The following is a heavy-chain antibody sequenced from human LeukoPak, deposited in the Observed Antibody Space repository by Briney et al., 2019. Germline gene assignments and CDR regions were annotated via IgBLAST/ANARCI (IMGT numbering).Heavy chain of an antibody. V-gene: IGHV3-74*01. CDR1: GFTFSSYW. Sequence: PGGSLRLSCAASGFTFSSYWMLWVRQAPGKGLVWVSRISSDGSDTNYADSVKGRFTISRDNAKNTLYLPMNSLRAEDTAVYYCARGSYSLGGFDYWGQGTLVTVSS. J-gene: IGHJ4*02. CDR2: ISSDGSDT. CDR3: ARGSYSLGGFDY. D-gene: IGHD6-13*01.